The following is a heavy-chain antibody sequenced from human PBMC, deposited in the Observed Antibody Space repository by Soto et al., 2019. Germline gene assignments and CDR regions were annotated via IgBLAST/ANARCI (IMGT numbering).Heavy chain of an antibody. Sequence: PGGSLRLSCAASGFTFENYAMHWVRQAPGKGLEWVSGISWHSGNIGYADSVRGRFTISRDNAKNSLYLQMNSLRPEDTALYYCAKDKVYSNYEYYFDYWGQGTLVTVSS. CDR1: GFTFENYA. V-gene: IGHV3-9*01. D-gene: IGHD4-4*01. CDR2: ISWHSGNI. J-gene: IGHJ4*02. CDR3: AKDKVYSNYEYYFDY.